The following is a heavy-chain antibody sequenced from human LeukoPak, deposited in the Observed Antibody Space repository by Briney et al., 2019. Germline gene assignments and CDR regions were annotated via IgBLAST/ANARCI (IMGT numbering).Heavy chain of an antibody. D-gene: IGHD3-10*01. Sequence: SETLSLTCTVSGGSISSYYWNWVRQPPGKGLEWIGNIYSSGSTDYNPSLKSRVTISLDTSKFQFSLRLNSVTAADTAVYSCARADPNASGYFYRFNWFDPWGQGTLVTVSS. V-gene: IGHV4-59*12. CDR1: GGSISSYY. J-gene: IGHJ5*02. CDR3: ARADPNASGYFYRFNWFDP. CDR2: IYSSGST.